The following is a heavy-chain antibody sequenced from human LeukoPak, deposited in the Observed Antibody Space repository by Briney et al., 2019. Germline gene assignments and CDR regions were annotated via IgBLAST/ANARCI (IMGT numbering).Heavy chain of an antibody. CDR1: GFTFSSYG. V-gene: IGHV3-30*18. CDR3: AKSSHIVVVTATFFDY. Sequence: GGSLRLSCAASGFTFSSYGMHWVRQAPGKGLEWVAVISYDGSNKYYADSVKGRFTISRDNSKNTLYPQMNSLRAEDTAVYYCAKSSHIVVVTATFFDYWGQGTLVTVSS. D-gene: IGHD2-21*02. J-gene: IGHJ4*02. CDR2: ISYDGSNK.